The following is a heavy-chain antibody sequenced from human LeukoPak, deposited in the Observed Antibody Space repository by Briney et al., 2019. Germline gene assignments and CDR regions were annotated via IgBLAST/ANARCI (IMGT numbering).Heavy chain of an antibody. CDR3: AGSRWNLFDY. D-gene: IGHD1-7*01. J-gene: IGHJ4*02. CDR2: ISSSGSTI. CDR1: GFTLSSYS. V-gene: IGHV3-48*04. Sequence: GGSLRLSCSASGFTLSSYSMNWVRQAPGKGLEWVSYISSSGSTIYYADSVKGRFTISRDNAKNSLYLQMNSLRAEDTAVYYCAGSRWNLFDYWGQGTLVTVSS.